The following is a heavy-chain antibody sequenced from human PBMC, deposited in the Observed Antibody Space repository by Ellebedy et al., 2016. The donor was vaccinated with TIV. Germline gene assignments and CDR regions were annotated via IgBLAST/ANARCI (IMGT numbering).Heavy chain of an antibody. CDR3: ASPPGVAAL. V-gene: IGHV3-7*03. J-gene: IGHJ4*02. CDR1: GFTFSFYW. Sequence: PGGSLRLSCAGSGFTFSFYWMSWVRQAPGKGPEWVANLNKDGSEKFYVDSVKGRFTISRDNAKNSLYLQMNSLRAEDTAVYYCASPPGVAALWGQGTLVTVSS. CDR2: LNKDGSEK. D-gene: IGHD3-10*01.